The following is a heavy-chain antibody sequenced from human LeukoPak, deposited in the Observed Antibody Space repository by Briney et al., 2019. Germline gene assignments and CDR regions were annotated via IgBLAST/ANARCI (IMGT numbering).Heavy chain of an antibody. Sequence: SETLSLTCIVSGYSISSGYYWGWIRQPPGKGLEWIGTIHHSGSTFYNPSLKSRVTISVDTSKNQFSLKLRSVTAADTAVYYCARDANWNYGYWGQGTLVTVSS. CDR1: GYSISSGYY. D-gene: IGHD1-7*01. CDR2: IHHSGST. CDR3: ARDANWNYGY. V-gene: IGHV4-38-2*02. J-gene: IGHJ4*02.